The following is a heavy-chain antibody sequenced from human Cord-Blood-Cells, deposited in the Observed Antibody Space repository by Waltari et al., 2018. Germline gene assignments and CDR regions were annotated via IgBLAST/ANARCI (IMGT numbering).Heavy chain of an antibody. CDR1: GGSISSSNW. D-gene: IGHD3-10*01. CDR3: ARGAEGSGSYAFDI. V-gene: IGHV4-4*02. CDR2: IEHIGGT. Sequence: QVQLQESGPGLVKPSGTLSLTCAVSGGSISSSNWWRWVRQPPGKGLEWIGEIEHIGGTNYNPSLKSRVTIAVDKSKSQFSLKLSSVSAADTAVYYCARGAEGSGSYAFDIWGQGTMVTVSS. J-gene: IGHJ3*02.